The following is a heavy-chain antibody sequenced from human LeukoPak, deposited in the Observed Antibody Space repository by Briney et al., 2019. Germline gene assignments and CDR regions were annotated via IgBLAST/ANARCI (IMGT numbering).Heavy chain of an antibody. V-gene: IGHV3-48*04. D-gene: IGHD4-17*01. J-gene: IGHJ4*02. CDR1: GFTFSSYS. Sequence: PGGSLRLSCAASGFTFSSYSMSWVRQAPGKGLEWVSYISSSGSTIYYADSVKGRFTISRDNAKNSLYLQMNSLRAEDTAVYYCAKVATTDKVDYWGQGTLVTVSS. CDR3: AKVATTDKVDY. CDR2: ISSSGSTI.